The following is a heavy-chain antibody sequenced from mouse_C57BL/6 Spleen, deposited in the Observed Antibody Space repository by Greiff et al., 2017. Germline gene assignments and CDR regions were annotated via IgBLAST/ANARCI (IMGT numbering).Heavy chain of an antibody. D-gene: IGHD1-1*01. CDR2: IYPGDGDT. CDR1: GYAFSSSW. V-gene: IGHV1-82*01. CDR3: ARDYGSRDYYAMDY. Sequence: LVESGPELVKPGASVKISCKASGYAFSSSWMNWVKQRPGKGLEWIGRIYPGDGDTNYNGKFKGKATLTADKSSSTAYMQLSSLTSEDSAVYFCARDYGSRDYYAMDYWGQGTSVTVSS. J-gene: IGHJ4*01.